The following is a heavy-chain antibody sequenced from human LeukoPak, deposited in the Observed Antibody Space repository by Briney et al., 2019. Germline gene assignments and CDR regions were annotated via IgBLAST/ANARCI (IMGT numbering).Heavy chain of an antibody. V-gene: IGHV3-23*01. J-gene: IGHJ2*01. CDR1: GFTFMNYV. CDR2: IRLGGGLT. CDR3: ARKITMVRGPLIKGYFDL. D-gene: IGHD3-10*01. Sequence: PGGSLRLSCSGSGFTFMNYVMAWVRQAPGKGLEWVSSIRLGGGLTHSADPVKGRFIISRDMNTLFLQMNNLSPEDTAMYYCARKITMVRGPLIKGYFDLWGRGTLVSVSS.